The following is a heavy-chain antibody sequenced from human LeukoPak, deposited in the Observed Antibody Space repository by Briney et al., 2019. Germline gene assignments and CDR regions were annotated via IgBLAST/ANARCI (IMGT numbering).Heavy chain of an antibody. J-gene: IGHJ4*02. D-gene: IGHD2-15*01. CDR1: GFTVSSNY. CDR2: VFGGGTT. CDR3: ARDPTSRGWYYFDY. V-gene: IGHV3-66*01. Sequence: GGSLRLSCAASGFTVSSNYMSWVRQAPGKGLEWVSVVFGGGTTYYADSEKGRFTISRDSSKNTLYLHMNSLRVEDTAVYYCARDPTSRGWYYFDYWGQGTLVTVSS.